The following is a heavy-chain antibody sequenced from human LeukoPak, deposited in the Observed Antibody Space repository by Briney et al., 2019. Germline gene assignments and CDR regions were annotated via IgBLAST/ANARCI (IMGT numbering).Heavy chain of an antibody. V-gene: IGHV3-23*01. Sequence: GSLRLSCAASGFTFSNYAMSWVRQAPGKGLEWVSAISANGGGTYYADSVKGRFTISRDNSKNTLYLQMNSLRAEDTAVYYCAKHRFESGGYHSTDWGQGTLVTVSS. J-gene: IGHJ4*02. CDR1: GFTFSNYA. CDR3: AKHRFESGGYHSTD. CDR2: ISANGGGT. D-gene: IGHD3-22*01.